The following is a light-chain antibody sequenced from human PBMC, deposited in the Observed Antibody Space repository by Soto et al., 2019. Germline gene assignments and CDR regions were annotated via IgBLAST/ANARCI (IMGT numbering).Light chain of an antibody. CDR1: SSDVGGYNY. CDR2: DVS. J-gene: IGLJ1*01. CDR3: SSYTSSSPYV. V-gene: IGLV2-14*03. Sequence: QSALTQPASVSGSPGQSITISCTGTSSDVGGYNYVSWYQHHPGKAPKLMIYDVSNRPSGVSNRFSGSKSGNTASLTISGLQADDAADYYCSSYTSSSPYVFGTGTKLTVL.